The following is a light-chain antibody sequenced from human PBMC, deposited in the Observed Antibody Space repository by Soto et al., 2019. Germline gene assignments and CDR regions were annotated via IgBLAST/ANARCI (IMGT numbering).Light chain of an antibody. V-gene: IGLV2-14*01. CDR1: SSDVGAYNY. CDR3: SSYTTTNTRLV. J-gene: IGLJ2*01. Sequence: QSVLTQPASVSGSPGQSITISCTGTSSDVGAYNYVSWYQQYPGKAPKLMIYEVTHRPSGVSDRVSGSKSGNTASLTISSLQAEDEADYYCSSYTTTNTRLVFGGGTKVTVL. CDR2: EVT.